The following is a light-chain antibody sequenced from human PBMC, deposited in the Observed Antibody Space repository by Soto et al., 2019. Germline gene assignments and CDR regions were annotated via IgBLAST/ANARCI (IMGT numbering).Light chain of an antibody. V-gene: IGKV3-20*01. Sequence: ILLTQSPGTLSLSPGERATLSCRASQSVSNNYLAWYQQKPGQAPRLLIYGASRRATGIPDRFSGSGSGTDFTLTISRLEPEDFAVYYCQQYGSSGTFGQGTKVDIK. CDR3: QQYGSSGT. CDR1: QSVSNNY. CDR2: GAS. J-gene: IGKJ1*01.